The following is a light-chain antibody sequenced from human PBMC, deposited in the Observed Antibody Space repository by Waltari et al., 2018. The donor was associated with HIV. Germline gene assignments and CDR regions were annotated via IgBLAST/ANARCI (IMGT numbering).Light chain of an antibody. V-gene: IGLV2-14*03. J-gene: IGLJ2*01. Sequence: QSALTQPASVSGSPGQSCTLSCTGTSRGVGGYNYVPWYQQHPGKAPRLRIYDVSNRLSGVSSRCSGSNSGNTVSLTISGLHAQDEGYYYCSLYPSGSTLELVLGGGTKLTVV. CDR1: SRGVGGYNY. CDR3: SLYPSGSTLELV. CDR2: DVS.